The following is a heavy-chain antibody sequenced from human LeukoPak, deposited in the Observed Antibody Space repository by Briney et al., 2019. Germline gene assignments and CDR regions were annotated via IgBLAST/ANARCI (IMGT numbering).Heavy chain of an antibody. CDR2: IYTSGST. CDR1: GGSISSSSYY. J-gene: IGHJ6*03. Sequence: SETLSLTCTVSGGSISSSSYYWSWIRQPAGKGLEWIGRIYTSGSTNYNPSLKSRVTISVDTSKNQFSLKLSSVTAADTAVYYCARRPRYYYYYMDVWGKGTTVTISS. CDR3: ARRPRYYYYYMDV. V-gene: IGHV4-61*02.